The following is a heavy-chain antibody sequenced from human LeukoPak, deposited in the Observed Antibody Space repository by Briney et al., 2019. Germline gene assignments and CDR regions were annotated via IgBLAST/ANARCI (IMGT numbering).Heavy chain of an antibody. CDR2: INYSGST. V-gene: IGHV4-59*01. J-gene: IGHJ2*01. CDR3: ARRSSSTYWYFDL. CDR1: GVSISSYY. Sequence: KPSETLSHTCTVSGVSISSYYWSWIRQPPGKGLEWIGYINYSGSTNYNPSLQSRVTISVDTSNDQFSLKLSSVTAADTAVYYCARRSSSTYWYFDLWGRGTLVTVSS. D-gene: IGHD6-6*01.